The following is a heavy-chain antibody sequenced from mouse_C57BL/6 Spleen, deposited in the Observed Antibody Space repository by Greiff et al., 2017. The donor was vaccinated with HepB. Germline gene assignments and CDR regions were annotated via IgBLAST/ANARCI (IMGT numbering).Heavy chain of an antibody. CDR2: IDPSDSYT. D-gene: IGHD1-1*01. Sequence: QVQLQQSGAELVMPGASVKLSCKASGYTFTSYWMHWVKQRPGQGLEWIGEIDPSDSYTNYNQKFKGKSTLTVDKSSSTAYMQLSSLTSEDSAVYYCARRDGSSFYWYFDVWGTGTTVTVSS. V-gene: IGHV1-69*01. CDR3: ARRDGSSFYWYFDV. CDR1: GYTFTSYW. J-gene: IGHJ1*03.